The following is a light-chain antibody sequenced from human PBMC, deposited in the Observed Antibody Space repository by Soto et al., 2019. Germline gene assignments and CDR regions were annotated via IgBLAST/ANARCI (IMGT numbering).Light chain of an antibody. CDR1: QSVSSS. Sequence: IGMTQSSATLSVSPGARATLSCRAIQSVSSSLAWYQQIPGQAPRLLIYDASTRATGIPARFGGSGSGTEFTLTISSLQSEDFAVYYCQQYNNWPPLTFGGGTKV. J-gene: IGKJ4*01. CDR2: DAS. CDR3: QQYNNWPPLT. V-gene: IGKV3-15*01.